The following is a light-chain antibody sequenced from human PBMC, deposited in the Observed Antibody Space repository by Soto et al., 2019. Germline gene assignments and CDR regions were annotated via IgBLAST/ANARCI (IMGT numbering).Light chain of an antibody. J-gene: IGKJ4*01. CDR2: DAS. V-gene: IGKV1-33*01. CDR1: QDISNY. CDR3: QQYDNLPVT. Sequence: DIQMTQSPSSLSASVGDRVTITCQASQDISNYLNWYQQKPGKAPKLLIYDASNLETGVPSRFSGSGDGTDFTFTISSLQPEDIATYYCQQYDNLPVTFGGGTKVEIK.